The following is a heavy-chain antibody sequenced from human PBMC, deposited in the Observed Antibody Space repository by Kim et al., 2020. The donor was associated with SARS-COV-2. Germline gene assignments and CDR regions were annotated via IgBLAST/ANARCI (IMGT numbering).Heavy chain of an antibody. J-gene: IGHJ4*02. CDR3: MRNPGY. V-gene: IGHV4-61*02. Sequence: SETLSLTCTVSGGPMGSYPYFWSRLRQPDGMGLVYIVRIHSSGSTNYSPSLQGRVTIYLDTSKIQFSLKVTSVTAADTAVYYCMRNPGYWGQGVLLTVSS. CDR1: GGPMGSYPYF. CDR2: IHSSGST.